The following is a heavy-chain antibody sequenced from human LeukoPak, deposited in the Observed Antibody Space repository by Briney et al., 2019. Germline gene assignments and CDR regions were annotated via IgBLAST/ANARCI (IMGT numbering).Heavy chain of an antibody. D-gene: IGHD3-10*01. CDR2: IRYNGNNQ. V-gene: IGHV3-30*02. J-gene: IGHJ4*02. CDR1: GFTFNNYG. Sequence: GGSLRLSCAASGFTFNNYGMHWVRQAPGKGLEWVAFIRYNGNNQYYADSVKGRFTISRDDSKNTLYLQMNSLRAEDTAVYYCASYGSGSFPGYWGQGTLVTVSS. CDR3: ASYGSGSFPGY.